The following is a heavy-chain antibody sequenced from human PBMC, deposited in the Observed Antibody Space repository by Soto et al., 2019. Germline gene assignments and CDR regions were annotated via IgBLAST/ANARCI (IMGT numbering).Heavy chain of an antibody. D-gene: IGHD2-15*01. CDR2: INHSGST. CDR1: GWSFSGYY. V-gene: IGHV4-34*01. J-gene: IGHJ1*01. CDR3: ARAAPRYCSGGSCYTGMAY. Sequence: SETLSLTCAVYGWSFSGYYWSWIRQPPGKGLEWIGEINHSGSTNYNPSLKSRVTISVDTSKNQFSLKLSSVTAADTAVYYCARAAPRYCSGGSCYTGMAYWAQGTLVTVS.